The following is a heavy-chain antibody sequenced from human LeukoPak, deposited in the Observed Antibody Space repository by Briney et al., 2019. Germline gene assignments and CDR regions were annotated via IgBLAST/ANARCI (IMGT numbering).Heavy chain of an antibody. Sequence: HSGGSLRLSCAASGFTFSSYAMSWVRQAPGEGLEWVSGISGRGGSTYYADSVKGRFAVSRDNSKNTLHLQMNSLRAEDTAVYYCVKDLQYNGNTPFDSWGQGTLVTVSS. V-gene: IGHV3-23*01. CDR2: ISGRGGST. CDR1: GFTFSSYA. CDR3: VKDLQYNGNTPFDS. J-gene: IGHJ4*02. D-gene: IGHD4-23*01.